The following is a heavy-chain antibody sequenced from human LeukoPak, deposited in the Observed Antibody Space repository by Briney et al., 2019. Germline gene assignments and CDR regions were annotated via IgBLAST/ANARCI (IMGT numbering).Heavy chain of an antibody. J-gene: IGHJ4*02. Sequence: PSETLSLTCTVSAGSISSYYWSWIRQPPGKGLEWIGYIYYSGSTNYNPSLKSRVTISVDTSKNQFSLKLSSVTAADTAVYYCARDTFDSSGWIDYWGQGTLVTVSS. CDR1: AGSISSYY. V-gene: IGHV4-59*01. CDR2: IYYSGST. D-gene: IGHD6-19*01. CDR3: ARDTFDSSGWIDY.